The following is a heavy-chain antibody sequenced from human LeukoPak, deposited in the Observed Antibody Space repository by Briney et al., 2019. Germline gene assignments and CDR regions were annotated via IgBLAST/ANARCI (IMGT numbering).Heavy chain of an antibody. D-gene: IGHD6-6*01. J-gene: IGHJ4*02. Sequence: PGGSLRLSCAASGFSFSSYYMHGGRQDPGKGLQEGSAISSRSDYIYYADSVKGRFTISRDNTKNSLYLQLNSLRAADTAVYYCARGPLGSSSSGGRYFDYWGQGTLVTVSS. V-gene: IGHV3-21*01. CDR2: ISSRSDYI. CDR3: ARGPLGSSSSGGRYFDY. CDR1: GFSFSSYY.